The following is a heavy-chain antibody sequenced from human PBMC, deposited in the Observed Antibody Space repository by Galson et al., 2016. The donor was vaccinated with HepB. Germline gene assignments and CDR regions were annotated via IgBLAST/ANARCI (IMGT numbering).Heavy chain of an antibody. CDR2: VRWNSGRL. Sequence: SLRLSCAASGFGFDEYAIHWVRQAPGKGLEWVSGVRWNSGRLGYADSVKGRFTISRDNAKNSLYLQMNSLRAEDTALYYCVKDKTSGYSSGWYYFGYWGQGTLVTVSS. CDR3: VKDKTSGYSSGWYYFGY. J-gene: IGHJ4*02. CDR1: GFGFDEYA. D-gene: IGHD6-19*01. V-gene: IGHV3-9*01.